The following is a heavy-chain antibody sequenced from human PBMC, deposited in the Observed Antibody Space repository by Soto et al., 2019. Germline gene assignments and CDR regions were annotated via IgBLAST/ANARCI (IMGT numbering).Heavy chain of an antibody. V-gene: IGHV1-18*01. CDR1: GYRFSSYG. Sequence: QVQLVQSGGEVKKPGASVKVSCKASGYRFSSYGLNWLRQAPGQGPEWMGWINTFNGNTNSAQKFQGRLRVTTDTSTSTVFMELSSLTSDDTAVYFCARELGTSPSAPLDYWGQGTLITVSS. CDR3: ARELGTSPSAPLDY. J-gene: IGHJ4*02. D-gene: IGHD3-16*01. CDR2: INTFNGNT.